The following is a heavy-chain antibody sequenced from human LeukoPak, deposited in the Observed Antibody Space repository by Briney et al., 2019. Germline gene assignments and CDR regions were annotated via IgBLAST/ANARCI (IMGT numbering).Heavy chain of an antibody. CDR3: ARVAAMGQNWFDP. D-gene: IGHD5-18*01. CDR2: IYYSGST. CDR1: GGSISSYY. J-gene: IGHJ5*02. Sequence: SETLSLTCTVSGGSISSYYWSWIRQPPGKGLEWIGYIYYSGSTYYNPSLKSRVTISVDTSKNQFSLKLSSVTAADTAVYYCARVAAMGQNWFDPWGQGTLVTVSS. V-gene: IGHV4-59*12.